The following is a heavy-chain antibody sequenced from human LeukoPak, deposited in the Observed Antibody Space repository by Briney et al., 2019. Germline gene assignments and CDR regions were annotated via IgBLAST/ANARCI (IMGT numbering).Heavy chain of an antibody. CDR3: ATLRGTRSWYSDY. CDR1: GFTFSTYS. CDR2: ISYDGSKK. Sequence: GGSLRLSCAASGFTFSTYSMHWVRQAPGEGLEWVAVISYDGSKKYYADSVRGRFTISRDNPKNTLYLQMDGLRTEDTAVYYCATLRGTRSWYSDYWGQGTLVTVSS. J-gene: IGHJ4*02. D-gene: IGHD6-13*01. V-gene: IGHV3-30*04.